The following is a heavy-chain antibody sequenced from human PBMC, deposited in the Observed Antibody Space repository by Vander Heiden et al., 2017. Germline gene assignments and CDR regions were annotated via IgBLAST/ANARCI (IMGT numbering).Heavy chain of an antibody. Sequence: QVHLQESGPGLVKPSEPLSLSFNVSGASIGNYYWSWIRQPPGKRLEWIGYILHSGTTNYTTSLKSRVTISSETSNVQFSLKVTAVTAADTAVYYCARAASGSPYYYGVDVWGQGTTVTVSS. CDR1: GASIGNYY. CDR2: ILHSGTT. J-gene: IGHJ6*02. D-gene: IGHD3-10*01. V-gene: IGHV4-59*01. CDR3: ARAASGSPYYYGVDV.